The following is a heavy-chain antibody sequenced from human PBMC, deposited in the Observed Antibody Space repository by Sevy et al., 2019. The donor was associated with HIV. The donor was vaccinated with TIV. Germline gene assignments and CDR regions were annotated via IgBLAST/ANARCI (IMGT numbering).Heavy chain of an antibody. CDR1: GFTFSTYE. Sequence: GGSLRLSCSASGFTFSTYEMNWVRQVPGKGLEWISYFSNSGDTIYYADSVKGRFTISRDNDKKSLFLEMNSLRLGDTAFYYCARRGGAYDKGFDPWGRGTLVTVSS. V-gene: IGHV3-48*03. CDR2: FSNSGDTI. CDR3: ARRGGAYDKGFDP. J-gene: IGHJ5*02. D-gene: IGHD3-22*01.